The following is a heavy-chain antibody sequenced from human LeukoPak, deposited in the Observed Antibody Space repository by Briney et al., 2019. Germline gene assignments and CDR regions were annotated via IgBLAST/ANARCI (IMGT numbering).Heavy chain of an antibody. D-gene: IGHD2-15*01. V-gene: IGHV4-59*01. CDR2: IYYSGST. CDR3: ARVVAKDWFDP. CDR1: GGSISSYY. Sequence: PSETLSLTCTVSGGSISSYYWSWIRQPPGKGLEWIGYIYYSGSTNYNPSLRSRVTISVDMSKNHFSLKLSSVTAADTAVYYCARVVAKDWFDPWGQGSLVTVSS. J-gene: IGHJ5*02.